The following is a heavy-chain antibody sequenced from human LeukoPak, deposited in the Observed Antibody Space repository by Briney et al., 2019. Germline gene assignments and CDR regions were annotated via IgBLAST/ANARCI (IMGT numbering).Heavy chain of an antibody. Sequence: ASVKVSCKASGYTFTSHCISWVRQAPGQGLEWMGWISAYTGNTNYAQKLQGRVTMTTDTSTNTAYMELRSLRSDDTAVYYCARVLLYDSGDYWGQGTLVTVSS. CDR1: GYTFTSHC. CDR3: ARVLLYDSGDY. V-gene: IGHV1-18*01. CDR2: ISAYTGNT. D-gene: IGHD3-3*01. J-gene: IGHJ4*02.